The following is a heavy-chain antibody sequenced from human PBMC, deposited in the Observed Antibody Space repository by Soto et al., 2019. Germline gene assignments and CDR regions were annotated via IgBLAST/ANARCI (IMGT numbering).Heavy chain of an antibody. CDR1: GFTFSSYG. Sequence: QVQLVESGGGVVQPGRSLRLSCAASGFTFSSYGMHWVRQAPGKGLEWVAVISYDGSNKYYADSVKGRFTISRDNSKNTLYLQMNSLRAEDTAVYYCANMDGYKKPVAGYYFDYWGQGTLVTVSA. D-gene: IGHD5-12*01. J-gene: IGHJ4*02. V-gene: IGHV3-30*18. CDR3: ANMDGYKKPVAGYYFDY. CDR2: ISYDGSNK.